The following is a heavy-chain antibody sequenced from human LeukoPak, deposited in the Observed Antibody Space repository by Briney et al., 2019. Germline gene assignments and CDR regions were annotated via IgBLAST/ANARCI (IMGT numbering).Heavy chain of an antibody. D-gene: IGHD1-26*01. Sequence: PSETLSLTCTVSGGSLSSGSYYWGWLRQPPGTGLEWIGSIYYSGSTYYNPSLKSRVTISVDTSKNQFSLKLSSVTAADTAVYYCARPSGATHFDYWGQGTLVTVSS. CDR1: GGSLSSGSYY. V-gene: IGHV4-39*01. J-gene: IGHJ4*02. CDR2: IYYSGST. CDR3: ARPSGATHFDY.